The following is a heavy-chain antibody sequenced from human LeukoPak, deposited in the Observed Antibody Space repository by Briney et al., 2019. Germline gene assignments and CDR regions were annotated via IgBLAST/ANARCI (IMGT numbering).Heavy chain of an antibody. J-gene: IGHJ5*02. Sequence: PSQTLSLTCTVSGGSISSGGYYWSWIRQHPGKGLEWIGYIYYSGGTQYNPSLKSRVTISVDTSKNQFSLRLSSVTAADTAVYYCARLDILTAANFDPWGQGTLVTVSS. CDR1: GGSISSGGYY. CDR2: IYYSGGT. D-gene: IGHD3-9*01. CDR3: ARLDILTAANFDP. V-gene: IGHV4-31*03.